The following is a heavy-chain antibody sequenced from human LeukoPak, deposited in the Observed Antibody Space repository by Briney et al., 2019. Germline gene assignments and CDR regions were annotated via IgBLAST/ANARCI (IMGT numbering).Heavy chain of an antibody. J-gene: IGHJ3*02. Sequence: ASVKVSCKASGGTFSSYAISWVRQAPGQGLEWMGGIIPIFGTANYAQKFQGRVTITADKSTSTAYMELSSLRSEDTAVYYCAIGDRGVMKGAFDIWGQGTMVTVSS. CDR3: AIGDRGVMKGAFDI. D-gene: IGHD2-21*02. CDR1: GGTFSSYA. CDR2: IIPIFGTA. V-gene: IGHV1-69*06.